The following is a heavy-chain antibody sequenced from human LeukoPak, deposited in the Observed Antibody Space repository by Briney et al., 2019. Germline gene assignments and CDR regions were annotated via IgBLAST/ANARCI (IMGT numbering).Heavy chain of an antibody. CDR2: INRGGSDK. CDR3: VRESRSRSYSGY. Sequence: QSGGSLRLSCAASGFTFSSYWMSWVRQAPGKGLEWVANINRGGSDKHYVDSRFTISRDNANTSLYLQMNSLRAEDTAVYYCVRESRSRSYSGYWGQGTLVTVSS. V-gene: IGHV3-7*01. CDR1: GFTFSSYW. D-gene: IGHD1-26*01. J-gene: IGHJ4*02.